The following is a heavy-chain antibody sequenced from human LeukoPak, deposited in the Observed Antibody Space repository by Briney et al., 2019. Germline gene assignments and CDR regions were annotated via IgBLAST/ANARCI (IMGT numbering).Heavy chain of an antibody. V-gene: IGHV3-23*01. Sequence: GGSLRLSCAASGFTFSDYYMSWIRQAPGKGLEWVSGINGSGGRTYYGDSVKGRFTISRDNSKNTLYLQMNSLRVEDTAVYYCAKGGPWFDPWGQGTLVTVSS. D-gene: IGHD3-10*01. J-gene: IGHJ5*02. CDR3: AKGGPWFDP. CDR2: INGSGGRT. CDR1: GFTFSDYY.